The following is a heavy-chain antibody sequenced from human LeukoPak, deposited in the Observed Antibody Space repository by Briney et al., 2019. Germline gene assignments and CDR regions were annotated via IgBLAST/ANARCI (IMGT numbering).Heavy chain of an antibody. D-gene: IGHD3-22*01. Sequence: SGGSLRLSCAASGFTFSSYAMSWVRQAPGKGLEWVSAISGSGGSTYYADSVKGRFTISRDNSKNTLYLQMNSLRAEDTAVYYCAKLYYYDSSGYYFSPFDYWGQGTPVTVSS. J-gene: IGHJ4*02. CDR3: AKLYYYDSSGYYFSPFDY. CDR1: GFTFSSYA. CDR2: ISGSGGST. V-gene: IGHV3-23*01.